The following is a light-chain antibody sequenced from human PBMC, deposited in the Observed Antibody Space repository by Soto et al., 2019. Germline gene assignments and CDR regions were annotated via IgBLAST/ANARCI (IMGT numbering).Light chain of an antibody. CDR3: QQLNSYPNT. V-gene: IGKV1-9*01. CDR2: AAS. Sequence: IQLTQSPSSLSASVGDRVTITCRASQGISSYLAWYQQKPGKAPKLLIYAASTLQSGVPSRFSGSGSGTDFTLTIISLQPEDFATYYCQQLNSYPNTFGQGTKLEIK. J-gene: IGKJ2*01. CDR1: QGISSY.